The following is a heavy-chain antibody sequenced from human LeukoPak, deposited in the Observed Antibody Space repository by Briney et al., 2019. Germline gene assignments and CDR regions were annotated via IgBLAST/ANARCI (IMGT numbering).Heavy chain of an antibody. V-gene: IGHV4-34*01. D-gene: IGHD3-22*01. CDR1: GGSFSGYY. Sequence: SETLSLTCAVYGGSFSGYYWTWIRQAPGKGLEWIGEVNPSGRISYNPSLKSRLTISVDASKNQFSLNLRSLTAADTAVYYCARGRQEVSMIVVVMTAVSYYLDVWGKGTTVTVS. J-gene: IGHJ6*03. CDR3: ARGRQEVSMIVVVMTAVSYYLDV. CDR2: VNPSGRI.